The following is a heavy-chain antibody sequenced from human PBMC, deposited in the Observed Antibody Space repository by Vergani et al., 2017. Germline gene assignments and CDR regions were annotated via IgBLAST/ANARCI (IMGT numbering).Heavy chain of an antibody. Sequence: VQLVESGGGVVQPGRSLRLSCAASGFTFSSYGMHWVRQAPGKGLEWVAVISYDGSNKYYADSVKGRFTISRDNSKNTLYLQMNSLRAEDTAVYYCAKVVTIFGVVPMDVWGKGTTVTVSS. V-gene: IGHV3-30*18. CDR2: ISYDGSNK. J-gene: IGHJ6*03. CDR1: GFTFSSYG. CDR3: AKVVTIFGVVPMDV. D-gene: IGHD3-3*01.